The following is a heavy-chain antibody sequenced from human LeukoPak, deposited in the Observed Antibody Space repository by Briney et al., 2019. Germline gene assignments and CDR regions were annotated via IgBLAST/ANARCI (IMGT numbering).Heavy chain of an antibody. D-gene: IGHD6-19*01. CDR1: GYSISSGYY. CDR3: ASIAVAGYYYYYMDV. Sequence: SETLSLTCTVSGYSISSGYYWGWIRPPPGKGLEWIGSIYHSGSTYYNPSLKSRVTISVDTSKNQFSLKLSSVTAADTAVYYCASIAVAGYYYYYMDVWGKGTTVTVSS. V-gene: IGHV4-38-2*02. J-gene: IGHJ6*03. CDR2: IYHSGST.